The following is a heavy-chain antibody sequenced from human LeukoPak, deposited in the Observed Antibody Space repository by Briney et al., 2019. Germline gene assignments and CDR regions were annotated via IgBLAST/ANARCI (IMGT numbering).Heavy chain of an antibody. D-gene: IGHD3-16*01. J-gene: IGHJ6*02. CDR1: GYTFTTYA. CDR2: INAGNGNT. CDR3: ARDLYDTHYGMDV. V-gene: IGHV1-3*01. Sequence: VASVKVSCKASGYTFTTYAMHWVRQAPGQRPEWMGWINAGNGNTKYSQKFQGGVTITRDTSASKAYMELSSLRSEDTAVYYCARDLYDTHYGMDVWGQGTTVTVSS.